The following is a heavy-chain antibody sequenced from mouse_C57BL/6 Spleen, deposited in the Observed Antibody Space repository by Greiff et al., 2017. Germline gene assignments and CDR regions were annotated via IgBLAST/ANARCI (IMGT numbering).Heavy chain of an antibody. CDR1: GYTFTDYY. CDR2: IYPGSGNT. J-gene: IGHJ2*01. D-gene: IGHD2-3*01. V-gene: IGHV1-76*01. CDR3: ARSYDGYLDY. Sequence: LVESGAELVRPGASVKLSCKASGYTFTDYYINWVKQRPGQGLEWIARIYPGSGNTYYDEKFKGKATLTAEKSSSTAYMQLSSLTSEDSAVYFCARSYDGYLDYWGPGTTLTVSS.